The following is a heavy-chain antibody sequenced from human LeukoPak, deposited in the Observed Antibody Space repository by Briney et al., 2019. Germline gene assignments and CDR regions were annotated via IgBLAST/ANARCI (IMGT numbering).Heavy chain of an antibody. Sequence: ASVKVSCKASGGTFSSYAISWARQAPGQGLEWMGGIIPIFGTANYAQKFQGRVTITADESTSTAYMELSSLRSEDTAVYYCARVPTSYDSSGGFDYWGQGTLVTVSS. CDR1: GGTFSSYA. CDR2: IIPIFGTA. V-gene: IGHV1-69*13. J-gene: IGHJ4*02. D-gene: IGHD3-22*01. CDR3: ARVPTSYDSSGGFDY.